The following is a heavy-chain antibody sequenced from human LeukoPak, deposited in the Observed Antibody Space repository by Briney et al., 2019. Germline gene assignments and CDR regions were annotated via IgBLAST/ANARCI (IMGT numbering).Heavy chain of an antibody. D-gene: IGHD3-10*01. V-gene: IGHV3-48*03. CDR1: GFTFSSYE. CDR3: ASVGVTMVRGVIIYYYYGMDV. J-gene: IGHJ6*02. Sequence: GGSLRLSCAASGFTFSSYEMNWVRQAPGKGLEWVSYISSSGSTIYYADSVRGRFTISRDNAKNSLYLQMNSLRAEDTAVYYCASVGVTMVRGVIIYYYYGMDVWGQGTTVTVSS. CDR2: ISSSGSTI.